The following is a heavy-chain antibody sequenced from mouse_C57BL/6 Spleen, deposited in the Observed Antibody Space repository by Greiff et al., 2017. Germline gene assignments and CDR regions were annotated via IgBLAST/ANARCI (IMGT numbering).Heavy chain of an antibody. Sequence: EVMLVESGGGLVKPGGSLKLSCAASGFTFSSYAMSWVRQTPEKRLEWVATISDGGSYTYYPDNVKGRFTISRDNAKNNLYLQMSHLKSEDTAMYYCARGYYGSSHYYAMDYWGQGTSVTVSS. J-gene: IGHJ4*01. V-gene: IGHV5-4*03. CDR2: ISDGGSYT. CDR1: GFTFSSYA. D-gene: IGHD1-1*01. CDR3: ARGYYGSSHYYAMDY.